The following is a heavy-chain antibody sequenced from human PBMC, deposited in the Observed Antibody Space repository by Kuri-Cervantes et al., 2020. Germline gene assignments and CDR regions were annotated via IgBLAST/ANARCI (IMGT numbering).Heavy chain of an antibody. D-gene: IGHD2-15*01. CDR1: GFTFSSYW. J-gene: IGHJ6*03. Sequence: LSLTCAASGFTFSSYWMHWVRQAPGKGLVWVSRINSDGSSTSYADSVKGRFTISRDNAKNTLYLQMNSLRAEDTAVYYCAREVALANYYYYYMDVWGKGTTVT. CDR3: AREVALANYYYYYMDV. V-gene: IGHV3-74*01. CDR2: INSDGSST.